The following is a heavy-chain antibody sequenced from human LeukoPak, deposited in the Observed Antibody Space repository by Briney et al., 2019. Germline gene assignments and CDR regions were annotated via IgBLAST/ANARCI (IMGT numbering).Heavy chain of an antibody. V-gene: IGHV1-69*05. CDR2: IIPIFGTA. Sequence: GASVKVSCKASGGTFSSYAISWVRQAPGQGLEWMGGIIPIFGTANYAQKFQGRVTITTDESTSTAYMELSSLRSEDTAVYYCARDFRVGDTAMVSGGYYFDYWGQGTLVTVSS. J-gene: IGHJ4*02. D-gene: IGHD5-18*01. CDR1: GGTFSSYA. CDR3: ARDFRVGDTAMVSGGYYFDY.